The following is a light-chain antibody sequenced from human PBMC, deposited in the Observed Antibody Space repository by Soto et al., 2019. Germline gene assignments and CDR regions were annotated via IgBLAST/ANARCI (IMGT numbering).Light chain of an antibody. Sequence: KVLAKSPCRVSLSLGERATLSCRASQSVSSSYLAWYQQKPGQAPRLLIYGASSRATGIPDRFSGSGSGTDFTLTISRLEPEDCAVYYCQQYGSSPWTSAQGTKVDIK. CDR2: GAS. CDR3: QQYGSSPWT. CDR1: QSVSSSY. V-gene: IGKV3-20*01. J-gene: IGKJ1*01.